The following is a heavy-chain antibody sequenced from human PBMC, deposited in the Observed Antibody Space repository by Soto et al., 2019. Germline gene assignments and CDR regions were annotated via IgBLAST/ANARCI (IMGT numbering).Heavy chain of an antibody. CDR1: GFTFSSYA. J-gene: IGHJ4*02. D-gene: IGHD4-17*01. CDR2: ISYDGSNK. CDR3: ARDTIPDDYGDYVGYFDY. Sequence: PGGSLRLSCAASGFTFSSYAMHWVRQAAGKGLEWVAVISYDGSNKYYADSVKGRFTISRDNSKNTLYLQMNSLRAEDTAVYYRARDTIPDDYGDYVGYFDYWGQGTLVTVSS. V-gene: IGHV3-30-3*01.